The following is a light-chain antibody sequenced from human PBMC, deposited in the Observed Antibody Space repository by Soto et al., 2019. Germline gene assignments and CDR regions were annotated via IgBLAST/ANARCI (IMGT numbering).Light chain of an antibody. CDR1: SSNIGAGYD. V-gene: IGLV1-40*01. J-gene: IGLJ2*01. Sequence: QAVLTQPPSVSGAPGQRVTISCTGSSSNIGAGYDVHWYQQLPGTAPKLLMYGNSDRPSGVPDRFSGSKSGTSASLAITGLQADDEADYYCQSYDSSLSDLVFGGGTKVTVL. CDR3: QSYDSSLSDLV. CDR2: GNS.